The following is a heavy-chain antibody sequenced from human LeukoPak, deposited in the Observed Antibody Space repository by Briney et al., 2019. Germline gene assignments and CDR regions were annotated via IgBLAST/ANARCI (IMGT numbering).Heavy chain of an antibody. Sequence: PSETLSLTCTVSGGSISSSSYYWGWIRQPPGKGLEWIGRIYTTGSTNYSPSLKSRVTISADTSKNQFSLKLSSVTAADTAVYYCARDNPFKYDYANWGQGTLVTVSS. CDR3: ARDNPFKYDYAN. CDR2: IYTTGST. V-gene: IGHV4-39*07. D-gene: IGHD4-17*01. CDR1: GGSISSSSYY. J-gene: IGHJ4*02.